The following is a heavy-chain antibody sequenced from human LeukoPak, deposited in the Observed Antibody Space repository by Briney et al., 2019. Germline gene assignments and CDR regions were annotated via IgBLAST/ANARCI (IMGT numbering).Heavy chain of an antibody. Sequence: PGGSLRLSCAASGFTFSSYAMSWVRQAPGKGLEWVSAISGSGGSTYYTDSVTGRFTISGDNSKNTLYLQMNSLRAEDTAVYYCAKGGSTVTTINWFDPWGQGTLVTVSS. D-gene: IGHD4-17*01. CDR2: ISGSGGST. CDR1: GFTFSSYA. J-gene: IGHJ5*02. V-gene: IGHV3-23*01. CDR3: AKGGSTVTTINWFDP.